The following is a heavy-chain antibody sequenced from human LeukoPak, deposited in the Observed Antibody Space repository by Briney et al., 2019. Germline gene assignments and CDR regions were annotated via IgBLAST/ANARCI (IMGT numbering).Heavy chain of an antibody. CDR1: GFTFSNFG. D-gene: IGHD1-26*01. CDR2: ISDDGSKK. J-gene: IGHJ5*02. CDR3: AKDEGHSGSFGGHNWFDP. V-gene: IGHV3-30*18. Sequence: GGSLRLSCAASGFTFSNFGMHWVRQAPGKGLEGGAVISDDGSKKYYADSVKGRFTIPRDNSKIMLYLQMNSLRAEDTAVYYCAKDEGHSGSFGGHNWFDPWGQGTLVTVSS.